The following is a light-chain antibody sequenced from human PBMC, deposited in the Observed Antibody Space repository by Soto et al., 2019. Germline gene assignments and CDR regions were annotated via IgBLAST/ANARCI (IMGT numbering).Light chain of an antibody. CDR1: QGISRA. CDR2: DAS. CDR3: QQFNSYPPH. J-gene: IGKJ5*01. V-gene: IGKV1-13*02. Sequence: AIQLTQSPSSLSASVGDRVTITCRASQGISRALAWYQQKPGKAAKLLIYDASSLESGVPSRFSVSGSGTDFTLTISSLQPEYFATYSCQQFNSYPPHFGQGTRLEIQ.